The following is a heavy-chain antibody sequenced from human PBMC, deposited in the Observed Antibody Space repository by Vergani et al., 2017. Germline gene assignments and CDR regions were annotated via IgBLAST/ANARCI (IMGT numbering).Heavy chain of an antibody. CDR1: GFTFSSYG. J-gene: IGHJ6*02. CDR2: ISYDGSNK. V-gene: IGHV3-30*03. CDR3: ARDKSGNYREETYYYGMDV. D-gene: IGHD4-11*01. Sequence: QVQLVESGGGVVQPGRSLRLSCAASGFTFSSYGMHWVRQAPGKGLEWVAVISYDGSNKYYADSVKGRFTISRDNSKNTLYLQMNSLRAEDTAVYYCARDKSGNYREETYYYGMDVWGQGTTVTVSS.